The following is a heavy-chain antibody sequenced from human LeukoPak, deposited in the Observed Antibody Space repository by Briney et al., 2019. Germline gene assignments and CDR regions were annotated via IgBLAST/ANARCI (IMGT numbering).Heavy chain of an antibody. D-gene: IGHD3-9*01. CDR2: ISAYNGNT. Sequence: ASVKVSCKASGGTFSSYAISWVRQAPGQGLEWMGWISAYNGNTNYAQKLQGRVTMTTDTSTSTAYMELRSLRSDDTAVYYCARVGVPYFDWLLYYFDYWGQGTLVTVSS. J-gene: IGHJ4*02. CDR1: GGTFSSYA. CDR3: ARVGVPYFDWLLYYFDY. V-gene: IGHV1-18*01.